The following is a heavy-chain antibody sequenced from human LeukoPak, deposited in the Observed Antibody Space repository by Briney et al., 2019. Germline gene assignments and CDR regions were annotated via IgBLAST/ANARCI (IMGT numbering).Heavy chain of an antibody. Sequence: QAGGSLRLSCAASGFTVNSNYMSWVRQAPGKGPEWVSLIYTGGSTYYADSVKGRFTIPRDNPKNTLYLQMNSLRPEDTAVYYCARGFGKVAANVFGGYTMDVWGQGTTVTVSS. CDR1: GFTVNSNY. V-gene: IGHV3-66*02. CDR2: IYTGGST. J-gene: IGHJ6*02. D-gene: IGHD6-6*01. CDR3: ARGFGKVAANVFGGYTMDV.